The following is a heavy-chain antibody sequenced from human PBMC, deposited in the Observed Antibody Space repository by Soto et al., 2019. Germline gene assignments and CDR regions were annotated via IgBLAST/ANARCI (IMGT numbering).Heavy chain of an antibody. V-gene: IGHV5-10-1*01. D-gene: IGHD6-19*01. CDR3: ARHRAVAGGNLFDY. CDR1: GYSFTNKW. Sequence: GESLKISCKASGYSFTNKWISWVRQMPGKGLEWMGRIDPSDSYTNYSPSFQGHVTISVDMSISTAYLQWAGLKASDTAMYYCARHRAVAGGNLFDYWGQGTVVTVSS. CDR2: IDPSDSYT. J-gene: IGHJ4*02.